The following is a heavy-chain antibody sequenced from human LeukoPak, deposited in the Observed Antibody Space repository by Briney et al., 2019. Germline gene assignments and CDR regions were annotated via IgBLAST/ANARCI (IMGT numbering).Heavy chain of an antibody. D-gene: IGHD3-3*01. J-gene: IGHJ4*02. CDR1: GGSIGSYY. CDR2: IYHSGST. Sequence: ASETLSLTCTVSGGSIGSYYWSWIRQPPGKGLEWIGYIYHSGSTNYNPSLKSRVTISVDTSKNQFSLKLSSVTAADTAVYYCASLIKSGYTLDYWGQGTLVTVSS. CDR3: ASLIKSGYTLDY. V-gene: IGHV4-59*01.